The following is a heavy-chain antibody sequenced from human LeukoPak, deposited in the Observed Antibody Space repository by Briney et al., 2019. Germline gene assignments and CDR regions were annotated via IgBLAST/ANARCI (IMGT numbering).Heavy chain of an antibody. J-gene: IGHJ4*02. Sequence: GGSLRLSCAASGFTFSSYAMSWARQAPGKGLEWVSAISGSGGSTYYADSVKGRFTISRDNSKNTLYLQMNSLRAEDTAVYYCAKSLRYYDSSGFDYWGQGTLVTVSS. CDR2: ISGSGGST. D-gene: IGHD3-22*01. CDR1: GFTFSSYA. V-gene: IGHV3-23*01. CDR3: AKSLRYYDSSGFDY.